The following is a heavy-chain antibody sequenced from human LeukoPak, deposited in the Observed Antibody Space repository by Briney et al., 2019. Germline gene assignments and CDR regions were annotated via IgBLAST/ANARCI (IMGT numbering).Heavy chain of an antibody. V-gene: IGHV4-39*07. CDR1: GGSISSVSYY. CDR3: ARDDYSNSRTFDP. J-gene: IGHJ5*02. D-gene: IGHD4-11*01. CDR2: IYYRGST. Sequence: SETLSLTCTVSGGSISSVSYYWGWIRQPPGKGLEWIGSIYYRGSTYYNPSLKSRVTLPVDTSKNQFSLKLSSVTAADTAVYYCARDDYSNSRTFDPWGQGTLVTVSS.